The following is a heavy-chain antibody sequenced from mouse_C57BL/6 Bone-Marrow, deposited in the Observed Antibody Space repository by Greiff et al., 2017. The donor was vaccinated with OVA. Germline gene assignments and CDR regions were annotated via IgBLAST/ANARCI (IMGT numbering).Heavy chain of an antibody. Sequence: ESGPGLVKPSQSLSLTCSVTGYSITSGYYWNWIRQFQGNKLEWMGYISYDGSNNYNPSLKNRISITRDTSKNQFFLKLNSVTTEDTATYYCARGGGYYSWFAYWGQGTLVTVSA. CDR3: ARGGGYYSWFAY. V-gene: IGHV3-6*01. CDR1: GYSITSGYY. J-gene: IGHJ3*01. CDR2: ISYDGSN. D-gene: IGHD2-3*01.